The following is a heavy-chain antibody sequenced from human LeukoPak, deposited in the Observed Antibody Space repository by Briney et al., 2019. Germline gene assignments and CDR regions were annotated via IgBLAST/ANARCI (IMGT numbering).Heavy chain of an antibody. J-gene: IGHJ6*02. V-gene: IGHV3-23*01. CDR2: ISGSGGST. CDR3: ARDLTAMVTDYYYGMDV. D-gene: IGHD5-18*01. Sequence: GGSLRLSCAASGFTFSSYAMSWVRQAPGKGLEWVSAISGSGGSTYYADSVKGRFTISRDNSKNTLYLQMNSLRAEDTAVYYCARDLTAMVTDYYYGMDVWGQGTTVTVSS. CDR1: GFTFSSYA.